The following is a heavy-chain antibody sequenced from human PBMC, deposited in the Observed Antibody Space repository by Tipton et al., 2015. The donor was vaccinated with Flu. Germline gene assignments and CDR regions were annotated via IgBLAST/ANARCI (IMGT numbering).Heavy chain of an antibody. CDR2: IYYSGST. Sequence: TLSLTCTVSGGSISSYYWSWIRQPPGKGLAWLGYIYYSGSTNYNPSLTSRVTISVDTSKNQFSLKLSSVTAADTAVYYCAREADSSGYYPFDYWGQGTLVTVAS. CDR3: AREADSSGYYPFDY. D-gene: IGHD3-22*01. J-gene: IGHJ4*02. CDR1: GGSISSYY. V-gene: IGHV4-59*01.